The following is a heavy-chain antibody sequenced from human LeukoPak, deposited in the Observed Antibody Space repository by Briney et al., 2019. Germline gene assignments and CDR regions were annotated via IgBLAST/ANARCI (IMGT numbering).Heavy chain of an antibody. CDR3: ARDLTLDPQTY. D-gene: IGHD1-1*01. CDR2: ISSSSSTI. CDR1: GFTFSSYS. Sequence: PGGSLRLSCAASGFTFSSYSMNWVRQAPGKGLEWVSYISSSSSTIYYADSVKGRFTISRDNAKNSLYLQMNSLRAEDTAVYYCARDLTLDPQTYWGQGTLVTVSS. V-gene: IGHV3-48*01. J-gene: IGHJ4*02.